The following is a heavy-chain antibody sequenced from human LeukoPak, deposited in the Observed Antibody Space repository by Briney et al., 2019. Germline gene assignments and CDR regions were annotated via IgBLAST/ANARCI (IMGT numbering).Heavy chain of an antibody. CDR1: DGSISNYY. V-gene: IGHV4-59*01. D-gene: IGHD1-26*01. CDR3: AGDTCGFDY. Sequence: KPSETLSLTCTVSDGSISNYYWNWIRQPPGKGLEWIGYIYYSGNTFYNPSLKSRVTMSIDTSKNQFSLKLTSVTAADSAVYYCAGDTCGFDYWGQGTLVTVSS. CDR2: IYYSGNT. J-gene: IGHJ4*02.